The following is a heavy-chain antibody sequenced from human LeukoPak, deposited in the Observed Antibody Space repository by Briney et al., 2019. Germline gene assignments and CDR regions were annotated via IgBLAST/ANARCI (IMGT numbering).Heavy chain of an antibody. D-gene: IGHD3-10*01. CDR2: IYYSGST. Sequence: PSETLSLTCTVSGGSVSSSSYYWGWIRQPPMKGLEWIGSIYYSGSTEYNLSLKSRVTISVDTSRNQFSLKLSSVTAADTAVYYCARHQSYGSGTYYAPFDNWGHGILVTVSS. V-gene: IGHV4-39*01. CDR1: GGSVSSSSYY. J-gene: IGHJ4*01. CDR3: ARHQSYGSGTYYAPFDN.